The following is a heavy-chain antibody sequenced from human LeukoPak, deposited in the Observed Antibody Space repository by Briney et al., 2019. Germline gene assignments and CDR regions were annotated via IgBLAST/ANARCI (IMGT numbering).Heavy chain of an antibody. D-gene: IGHD3-10*01. CDR3: AKRYDSGTFDY. J-gene: IGHJ4*02. CDR2: ISASGGST. Sequence: GGSLRLSCAASGFIFKNYVMNWVRQAPGKGLEWVSTISASGGSTYYADSVKGRFTISRDNSKNTLYLQMNSLRVEDTAVYYCAKRYDSGTFDYWGQGTLVTVSS. CDR1: GFIFKNYV. V-gene: IGHV3-23*01.